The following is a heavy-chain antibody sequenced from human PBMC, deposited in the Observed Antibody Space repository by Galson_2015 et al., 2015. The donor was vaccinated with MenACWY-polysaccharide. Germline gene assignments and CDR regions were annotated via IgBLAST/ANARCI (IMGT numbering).Heavy chain of an antibody. V-gene: IGHV3-74*01. D-gene: IGHD5-12*01. J-gene: IGHJ4*02. CDR1: GFTFSTYW. CDR2: IKSDGSST. Sequence: SLRLSCAASGFTFSTYWMHWVRQAPGKGLVWVSRIKSDGSSTNYADSVKGRFTISRDNAKNTLYLQMNSLRAEDTVLYYCARGYSAYDWGQGTLVTVSP. CDR3: ARGYSAYD.